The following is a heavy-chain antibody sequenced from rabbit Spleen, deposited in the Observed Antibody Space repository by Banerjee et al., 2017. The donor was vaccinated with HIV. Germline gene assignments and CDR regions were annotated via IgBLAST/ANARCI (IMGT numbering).Heavy chain of an antibody. V-gene: IGHV1S45*01. Sequence: QEQLEESGGDLVKPEGSLTLTCTASGFSFSSTYWICWVRQAPGKGLEWIACIHTGSVRNNYYARWAKGRSTISKTSSTTVTLQLNSLTAADTATYFCARDLPDVIGWNFGWWGPGTLVTVS. CDR2: IHTGSVRNN. CDR3: ARDLPDVIGWNFGW. CDR1: GFSFSSTYW. J-gene: IGHJ4*01. D-gene: IGHD1-1*01.